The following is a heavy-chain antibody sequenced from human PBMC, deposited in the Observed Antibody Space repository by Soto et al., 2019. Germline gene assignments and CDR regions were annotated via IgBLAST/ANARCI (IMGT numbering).Heavy chain of an antibody. J-gene: IGHJ6*02. Sequence: VQLVESGGGLVQPGGSLRLSCAASGLTFNKYWMTWVRQAPGKGLEWVATIKHDGSEKSNLDSVEGRFTISRDNARNSLALAMNSLRVEDTAVYFWAAVAGSPGYHGLDVWGQGTTVTVSS. V-gene: IGHV3-7*03. CDR1: GLTFNKYW. D-gene: IGHD6-19*01. CDR3: AAVAGSPGYHGLDV. CDR2: IKHDGSEK.